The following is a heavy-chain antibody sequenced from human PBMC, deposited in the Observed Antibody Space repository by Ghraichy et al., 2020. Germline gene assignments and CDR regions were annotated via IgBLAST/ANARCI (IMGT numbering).Heavy chain of an antibody. D-gene: IGHD1-26*01. J-gene: IGHJ5*02. V-gene: IGHV4-4*02. CDR2: IYHSGST. CDR1: GGSISSSTW. Sequence: SETLSLTCAVSGGSISSSTWWSWVRQPPGKGLEWIAEIYHSGSTNYNPSLKSRVTMSVDKSENQFSLKLSSVTAADTAVHYCARAVVGATPWFDPWGQGTLVTVSS. CDR3: ARAVVGATPWFDP.